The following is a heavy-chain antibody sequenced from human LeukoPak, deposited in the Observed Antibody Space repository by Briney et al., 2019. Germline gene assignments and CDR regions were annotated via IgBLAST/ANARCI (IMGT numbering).Heavy chain of an antibody. Sequence: SETLSLTCTVSGGSISSSSYYWSWIRQHAGKGLEWIGRIYTSGSTNYNPSLKSRVTISVDTSKNQFSLKLSSVTAADTAVYYCARGGSDAFDIWGQGTMVTVSS. CDR1: GGSISSSSYY. J-gene: IGHJ3*02. CDR2: IYTSGST. D-gene: IGHD1-14*01. CDR3: ARGGSDAFDI. V-gene: IGHV4-61*02.